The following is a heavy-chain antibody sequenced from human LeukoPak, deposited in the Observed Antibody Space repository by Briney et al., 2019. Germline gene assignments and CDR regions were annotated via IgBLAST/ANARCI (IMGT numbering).Heavy chain of an antibody. D-gene: IGHD3-10*01. J-gene: IGHJ6*03. Sequence: GGSLRLSCAASGLTFSSYGMSWVRQAPGKGLEWVSAISGSGGSTYYADSVKGRFTISRDNSKNTLYLQMNSLRAEDTAVYYCAKGRVVREWDYYMDVWGKGTTVTISS. CDR1: GLTFSSYG. V-gene: IGHV3-23*01. CDR3: AKGRVVREWDYYMDV. CDR2: ISGSGGST.